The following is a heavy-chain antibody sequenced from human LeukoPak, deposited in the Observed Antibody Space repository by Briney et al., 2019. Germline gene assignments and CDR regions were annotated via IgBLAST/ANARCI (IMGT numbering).Heavy chain of an antibody. CDR1: GGSFSGYY. CDR3: ASSGYSDY. Sequence: SETLSLTCAVYGGSFSGYYWSWIRQPPGKGLEWIGEINHSGSTNYNPSLKSRVTISVDTSKNQFSLKLSSVTAADTAVYYCASSGYSDYWGQGTLVTVSS. CDR2: INHSGST. V-gene: IGHV4-34*01. D-gene: IGHD3-22*01. J-gene: IGHJ4*02.